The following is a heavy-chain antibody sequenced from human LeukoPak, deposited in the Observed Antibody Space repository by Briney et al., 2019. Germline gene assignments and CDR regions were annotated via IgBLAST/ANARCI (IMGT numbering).Heavy chain of an antibody. V-gene: IGHV4-39*07. CDR2: IYYSGST. J-gene: IGHJ6*02. CDR3: ARDLGGNHGMDV. Sequence: SETLSLTCTVSGGSISSDSYYWAWIRQPPGKGLEWIASIYYSGSTYYNPSLKSRVTISVDTSRNQFSLKLSSVTAADTAVYYCARDLGGNHGMDVWGQGTTVTVSS. CDR1: GGSISSDSYY. D-gene: IGHD3-10*01.